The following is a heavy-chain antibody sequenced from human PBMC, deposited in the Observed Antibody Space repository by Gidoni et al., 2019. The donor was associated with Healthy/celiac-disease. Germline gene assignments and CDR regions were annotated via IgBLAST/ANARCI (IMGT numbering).Heavy chain of an antibody. D-gene: IGHD6-19*01. CDR2: ISYDGSNK. Sequence: QVQLVESGGGVVQPGRSLRLSCAPSGFTFSSYAMHWVRQAPGKGLEWVAVISYDGSNKYYADSVKGRFTIARDNSKNTLYLQMNSLRAEDTAVYYCARIQSNGWYSFDYWGQGTLVTVSS. CDR3: ARIQSNGWYSFDY. V-gene: IGHV3-30-3*01. CDR1: GFTFSSYA. J-gene: IGHJ4*02.